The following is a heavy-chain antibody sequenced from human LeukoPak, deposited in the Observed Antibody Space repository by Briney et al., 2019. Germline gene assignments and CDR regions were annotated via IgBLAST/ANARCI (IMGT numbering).Heavy chain of an antibody. CDR2: ITASGGNT. J-gene: IGHJ6*04. CDR1: GFTFSSYV. Sequence: GGSLRLSCAASGFTFSSYVMSWVRQAPGKGLEWVSPITASGGNTYYADSVKGRFTPSRDNSRNTLFLQMNSLSADDTAVYYCARPLASGGYPVAYIDRGGKGTTVTVSS. D-gene: IGHD3-10*01. V-gene: IGHV3-23*01. CDR3: ARPLASGGYPVAYIDR.